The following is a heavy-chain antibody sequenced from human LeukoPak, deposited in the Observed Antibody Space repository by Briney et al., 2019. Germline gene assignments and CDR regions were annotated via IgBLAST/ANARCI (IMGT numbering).Heavy chain of an antibody. CDR1: RFTFSIYS. CDR2: ITVSNGYI. CDR3: ARDPQLYSGNDWG. Sequence: GGSLRLSCAPSRFTFSIYSMCWVRQAPGGGLEWVSSITVSNGYIHYPNSLKGRFTISTDKATNSPYRQMNSRTAYHTAVYYCARDPQLYSGNDWGWGQGTLVIVSS. V-gene: IGHV3-21*01. J-gene: IGHJ4*02. D-gene: IGHD5-12*01.